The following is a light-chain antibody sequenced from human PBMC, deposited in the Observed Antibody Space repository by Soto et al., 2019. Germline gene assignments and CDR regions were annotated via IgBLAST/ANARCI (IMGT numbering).Light chain of an antibody. J-gene: IGKJ1*01. CDR2: DAS. Sequence: DIQMTQSPSTLSASVGDRITITCRASQSISSWLAWYQQKPGKAPKLLIYDASNLESGVPSRFSGSGSGTDFTLTISSLQPDDFATYYCQHYNSYSLTFGQGTKVDIK. CDR3: QHYNSYSLT. V-gene: IGKV1-5*01. CDR1: QSISSW.